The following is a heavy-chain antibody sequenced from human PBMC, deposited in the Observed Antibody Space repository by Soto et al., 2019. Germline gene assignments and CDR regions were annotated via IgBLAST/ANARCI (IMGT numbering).Heavy chain of an antibody. V-gene: IGHV2-5*02. CDR1: GFSLSISGMS. CDR2: IYWDDDK. CDR3: ARIVHGGNGYYFDY. D-gene: IGHD2-21*01. Sequence: SGPTLVNPTQTLTLTCTFSGFSLSISGMSVGWIRQPPGKALEWLSLIYWDDDKRYSPSLTNRLTISKDTYKNQVVLTMTNMDPGDTASYYCARIVHGGNGYYFDYWGQGALVTVSS. J-gene: IGHJ4*02.